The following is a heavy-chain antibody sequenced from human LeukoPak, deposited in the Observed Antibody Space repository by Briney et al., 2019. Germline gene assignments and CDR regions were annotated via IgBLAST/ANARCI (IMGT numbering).Heavy chain of an antibody. Sequence: LPGGSLRLSCAASGVTFSTYGMSWVRQAPGKGLEWVSVISASGGDAAYADSVRGRFTISRDNSKNTLYLHMDSPRVEDTAVYYCAKDWRVNNTPNDFWGQGILVTVSS. CDR2: ISASGGDA. CDR1: GVTFSTYG. V-gene: IGHV3-23*01. J-gene: IGHJ4*02. CDR3: AKDWRVNNTPNDF. D-gene: IGHD3-22*01.